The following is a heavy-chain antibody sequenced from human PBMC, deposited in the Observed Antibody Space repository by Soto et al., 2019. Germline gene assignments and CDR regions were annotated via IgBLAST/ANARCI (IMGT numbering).Heavy chain of an antibody. J-gene: IGHJ4*02. CDR3: AKAGYYDYVWGTYRPESDEY. D-gene: IGHD3-16*02. CDR2: ISANTGRT. Sequence: EVKLLESGGGLVQPGGSLRLSCAASGFAFHSYAMRWVRQAPGKELEWVSTISANTGRTDYTDSVQGRYTISRDSSKNTLYLQMNSLRAEDTAVYYCAKAGYYDYVWGTYRPESDEYWGQGTLVTVSS. V-gene: IGHV3-23*01. CDR1: GFAFHSYA.